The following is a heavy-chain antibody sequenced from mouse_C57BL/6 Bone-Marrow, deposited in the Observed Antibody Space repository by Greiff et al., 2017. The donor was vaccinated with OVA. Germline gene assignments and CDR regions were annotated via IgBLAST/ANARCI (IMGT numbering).Heavy chain of an antibody. V-gene: IGHV1-52*01. CDR1: GYTFTSYW. D-gene: IGHD2-4*01. Sequence: QVQLQQPGAELVRPGSSVKLSCKASGYTFTSYWMHWVKQRPIQGLEWIGNIDPSDSETHYHQKFKDKATLTVDKSSSTAYMQLSSLTSEDSAVYYCARRGLPIYYDYDVWFAYWGQGTLVTVSA. J-gene: IGHJ3*01. CDR2: IDPSDSET. CDR3: ARRGLPIYYDYDVWFAY.